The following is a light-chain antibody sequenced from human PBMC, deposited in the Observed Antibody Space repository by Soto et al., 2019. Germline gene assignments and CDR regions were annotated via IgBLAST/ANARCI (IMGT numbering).Light chain of an antibody. CDR2: DVS. CDR3: SSYTSSSTYV. V-gene: IGLV2-14*01. CDR1: STDVGGYNY. J-gene: IGLJ1*01. Sequence: QSVLTQPASVSGSPGQSITISCTGTSTDVGGYNYVSWYQQHPGKAPKLMIYDVSHRPSGVSNRFSGSKSGNTASLTISGLQAEDEGDYYCSSYTSSSTYVFGTGTKLTVL.